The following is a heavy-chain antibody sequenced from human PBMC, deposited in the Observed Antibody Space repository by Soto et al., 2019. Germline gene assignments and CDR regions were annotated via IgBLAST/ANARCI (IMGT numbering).Heavy chain of an antibody. CDR2: INHSGST. Sequence: SEPLSLTCAVYGASFSGYYWSWIRQPPGKGLEWIGEINHSGSTNYNPSLKSRVTISVDTSKNQFSLKLSSVTAADTAVYYCASFAAAGTPFDYWGQGTLVTVSS. D-gene: IGHD6-13*01. CDR1: GASFSGYY. CDR3: ASFAAAGTPFDY. J-gene: IGHJ4*02. V-gene: IGHV4-34*01.